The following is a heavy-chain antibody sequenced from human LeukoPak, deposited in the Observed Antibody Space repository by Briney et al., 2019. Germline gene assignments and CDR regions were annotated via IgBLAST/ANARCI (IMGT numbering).Heavy chain of an antibody. D-gene: IGHD3-10*01. CDR1: GGSISSSSYY. CDR2: ICYSGST. J-gene: IGHJ4*02. CDR3: ARVSVMVRGFDY. Sequence: PSETLSLTCTVSGGSISSSSYYWGWIRQPPGKGLEWIGSICYSGSTYYNPSLKSRVTISVDTSKNQFSLKLSSVTAADTAVYYCARVSVMVRGFDYWGQGTLVTVSS. V-gene: IGHV4-39*07.